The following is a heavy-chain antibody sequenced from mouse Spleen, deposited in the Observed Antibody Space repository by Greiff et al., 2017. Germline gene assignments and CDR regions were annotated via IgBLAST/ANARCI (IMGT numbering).Heavy chain of an antibody. V-gene: IGHV1-87*01. J-gene: IGHJ4*01. D-gene: IGHD2-13*01. CDR1: YTFSRRVH. CDR3: SEDSAVDYCAGYYGDYVYAVDY. CDR2: GQGLEWIG. Sequence: VKLQESGPELARPWASVKISCQAFYTFSRRVHFAIRDTNYWKQWVKQRPGQGLEWIGAIYPGNGDTSYNQKSKGKATVTADKSSSTGDMQMSSLTSEDSAVDYCAGYYGDYVYAVDYWGQGTSGTVSS.